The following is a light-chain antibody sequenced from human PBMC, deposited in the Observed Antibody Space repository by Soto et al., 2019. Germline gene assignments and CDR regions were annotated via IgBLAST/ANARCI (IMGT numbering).Light chain of an antibody. CDR2: GAS. V-gene: IGKV3-15*01. J-gene: IGKJ1*01. CDR3: QQYGNSWT. CDR1: QSVNSN. Sequence: ETVMTQSPATLSVSPGERATLSCRASQSVNSNLAWYQQKPGQAPRLLIYGASTRANGIPARFSGSGSGTEFTLTISSLQSEDFAVYYCQQYGNSWTFGQGTKV.